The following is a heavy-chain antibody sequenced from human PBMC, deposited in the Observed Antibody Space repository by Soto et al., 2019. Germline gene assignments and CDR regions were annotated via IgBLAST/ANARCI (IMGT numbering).Heavy chain of an antibody. CDR3: AGSRGYRFVRGGF. V-gene: IGHV3-21*01. D-gene: IGHD3-10*01. CDR1: GITFSDYM. Sequence: DVQLVESGGGLVKPGGSLTLSCAASGITFSDYMMTWVRQAPGKGLEWVSSISGSSYYIYYADSVGGRFAISRDNAENSLFLQMNSPRAEDTAVYYCAGSRGYRFVRGGFWGQGTLVTVSS. J-gene: IGHJ4*02. CDR2: ISGSSYYI.